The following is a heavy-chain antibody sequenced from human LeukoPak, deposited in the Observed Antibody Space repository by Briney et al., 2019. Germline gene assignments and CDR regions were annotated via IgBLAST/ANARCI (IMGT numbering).Heavy chain of an antibody. Sequence: RSLRLSCAASGFTFSSYGTHWVRQAPGKGLEWVAVIWYDGSNKYYADSVKGRFTISRDNSKNTLYLQMNSLRAEDTAVYYCARDLSSGYSYYFDYWGQGTLVTVSS. CDR2: IWYDGSNK. J-gene: IGHJ4*02. V-gene: IGHV3-33*01. CDR1: GFTFSSYG. D-gene: IGHD3-22*01. CDR3: ARDLSSGYSYYFDY.